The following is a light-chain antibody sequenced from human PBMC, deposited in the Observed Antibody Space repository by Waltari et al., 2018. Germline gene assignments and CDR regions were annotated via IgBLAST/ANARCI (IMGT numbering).Light chain of an antibody. CDR3: ASWDDSLNGHWV. CDR1: SSNLGNNV. J-gene: IGLJ3*02. Sequence: QSVLPQPPSASGTPGQRVTISCSGTSSNLGNNVVNWYQQVPGTAPKLLIYRNALRPSGVPDRFSASKSGTSASLAISGLQSEDEAEYYCASWDDSLNGHWVFGGGTKVTVL. V-gene: IGLV1-44*01. CDR2: RNA.